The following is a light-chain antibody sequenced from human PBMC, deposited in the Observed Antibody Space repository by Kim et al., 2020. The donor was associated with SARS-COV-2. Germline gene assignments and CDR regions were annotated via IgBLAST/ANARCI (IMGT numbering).Light chain of an antibody. CDR2: GAS. V-gene: IGKV3-20*01. CDR3: QQYGRSTPLI. CDR1: QRVSSSY. Sequence: PGAIATLSCRASQRVSSSYLAWYQQKPGQAPRLLNYGASSRATDIPDRFSGSGSGTDFTLTISRLEPEDFAVYFCQQYGRSTPLIFGGGTKVDIK. J-gene: IGKJ4*01.